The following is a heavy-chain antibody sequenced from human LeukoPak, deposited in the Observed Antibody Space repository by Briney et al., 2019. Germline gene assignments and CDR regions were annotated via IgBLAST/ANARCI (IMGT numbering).Heavy chain of an antibody. Sequence: PGGSLRLSCAASGFTFTSYSMNWVRQAPGKGLEWVSSISSSGNYIYYADSVKGRFTISRDNARNSLYLQMNSLRAEDKAVYYCAKDRPNYYDSSGHYYRRNGDYWGQGTLVTVSS. J-gene: IGHJ4*02. V-gene: IGHV3-21*01. CDR2: ISSSGNYI. CDR1: GFTFTSYS. CDR3: AKDRPNYYDSSGHYYRRNGDY. D-gene: IGHD3-22*01.